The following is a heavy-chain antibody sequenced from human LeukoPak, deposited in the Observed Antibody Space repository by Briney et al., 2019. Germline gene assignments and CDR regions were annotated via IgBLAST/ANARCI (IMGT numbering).Heavy chain of an antibody. Sequence: GGSLRLSCAASGFTFSSYAMSWVRQAPGKGLEWVSAISGSGGSTYYADSVKGRFTISRDNSKNTLYLQMNSLRAEDTAVYYCAKIYYGSGSYTPPFDYWGQGTLVTVSS. CDR1: GFTFSSYA. J-gene: IGHJ4*02. V-gene: IGHV3-23*01. D-gene: IGHD3-10*01. CDR2: ISGSGGST. CDR3: AKIYYGSGSYTPPFDY.